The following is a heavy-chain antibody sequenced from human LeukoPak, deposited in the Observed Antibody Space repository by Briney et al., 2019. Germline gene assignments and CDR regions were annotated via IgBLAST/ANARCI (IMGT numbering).Heavy chain of an antibody. CDR2: INPNSGGT. CDR3: ARDGYNWNENWFDP. J-gene: IGHJ5*02. Sequence: ASVKVSCKASGYTFTGYYMHWVRQAPGQGLEWMGWINPNSGGTNYAQKFQGRATMTRDTSISTAYMELSRLRSDDTAVYYCARDGYNWNENWFDPWGQGTLVTVSS. V-gene: IGHV1-2*02. D-gene: IGHD1-20*01. CDR1: GYTFTGYY.